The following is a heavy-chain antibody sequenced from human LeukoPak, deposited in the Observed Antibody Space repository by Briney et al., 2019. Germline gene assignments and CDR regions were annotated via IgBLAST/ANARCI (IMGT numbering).Heavy chain of an antibody. D-gene: IGHD6-19*01. CDR2: INSDGSST. Sequence: PGGSLRLSCAASGFTFSSYWMHWVRQAPGKGLVWVSRINSDGSSTTYADSEKGRFTISRDNAKNTLYLQMNSLRAEGTAVYYCARSAVAGRVSYFDYWGQGTLVTVSS. V-gene: IGHV3-74*01. CDR3: ARSAVAGRVSYFDY. CDR1: GFTFSSYW. J-gene: IGHJ4*02.